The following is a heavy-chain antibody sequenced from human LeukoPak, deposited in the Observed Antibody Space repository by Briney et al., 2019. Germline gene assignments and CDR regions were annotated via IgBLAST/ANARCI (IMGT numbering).Heavy chain of an antibody. CDR1: GFSFSSGGVG. V-gene: IGHV2-5*01. CDR2: IYGNDEK. D-gene: IGHD2-15*01. CDR3: AHRHRGVASDI. J-gene: IGHJ3*02. Sequence: SGPTLVNPTQTLTLTCTFSGFSFSSGGVGVGWIRQPPGGALEWLGVIYGNDEKLYSSSLQNRLSITKDTSKNRVVLTMANMAPVDTATYYCAHRHRGVASDIWGQGTMVTVSS.